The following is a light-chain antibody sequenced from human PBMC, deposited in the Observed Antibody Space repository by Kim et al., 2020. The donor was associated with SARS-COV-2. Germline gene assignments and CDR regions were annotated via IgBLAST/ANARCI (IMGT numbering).Light chain of an antibody. V-gene: IGLV3-19*01. CDR1: RLRSYY. Sequence: SSELTQDPAVSVALGQTVRITCQGDRLRSYYASWYQQKPGQAPVLVIYGRNNRPSGIPDRFSGSTSGNTASLTISGAQAEDEADFYCQSRDSGGNVVFGGGTQLTVL. CDR3: QSRDSGGNVV. J-gene: IGLJ2*01. CDR2: GRN.